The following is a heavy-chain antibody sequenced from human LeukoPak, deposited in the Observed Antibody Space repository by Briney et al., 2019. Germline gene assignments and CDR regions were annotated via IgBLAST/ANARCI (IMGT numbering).Heavy chain of an antibody. CDR3: ARQEYYYGMDV. CDR1: GGSFSGYY. J-gene: IGHJ6*02. Sequence: SETLSPTCAVYGGSFSGYYWSWIRQPPGKGLEWIGIIYYSGSTYYNPSLKSRVTISVDTSKNQFSLKLSSVTAADTAVYYCARQEYYYGMDVWGQGTTVTVSS. V-gene: IGHV4-34*01. CDR2: IYYSGST.